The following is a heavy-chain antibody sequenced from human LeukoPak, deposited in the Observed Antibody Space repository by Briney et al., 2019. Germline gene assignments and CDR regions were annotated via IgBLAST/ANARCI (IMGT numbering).Heavy chain of an antibody. Sequence: ASVKVSCKASGYIFVTSDINWVRQAAGQGLEWMGWINPNSGGTNYAQKFQGRVTMTRDTSISTAYMELSRLRSDDTAVYYCARERAMVRGFDYWGQGTLVTVSS. D-gene: IGHD3-10*01. J-gene: IGHJ4*02. CDR3: ARERAMVRGFDY. V-gene: IGHV1-2*02. CDR1: GYIFVTSD. CDR2: INPNSGGT.